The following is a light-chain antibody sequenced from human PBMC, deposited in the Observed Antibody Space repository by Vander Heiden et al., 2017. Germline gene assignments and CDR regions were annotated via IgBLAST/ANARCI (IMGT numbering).Light chain of an antibody. CDR1: QSVSSSC. J-gene: IGKJ4*01. CDR2: GAS. V-gene: IGKV3-20*01. CDR3: QQYGSTPLT. Sequence: DIVLTHSPGTVSRSPGERDTLSCRARQSVSSSCLAWYQQKPGQAPRLLIYGASSRATGVPDRFSGSGSGTDFTLTISRLEPEDVAVYYCQQYGSTPLTFGGGTKVEIK.